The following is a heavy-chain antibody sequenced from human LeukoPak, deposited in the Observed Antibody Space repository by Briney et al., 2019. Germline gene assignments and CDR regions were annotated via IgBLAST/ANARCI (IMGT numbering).Heavy chain of an antibody. CDR1: GFTFSDYS. D-gene: IGHD2-2*01. CDR2: ISPAGDST. J-gene: IGHJ4*02. Sequence: GGSLRLSCTASGFTFSDYSMSWVRQAPGAGLEWVSAISPAGDSTTDADTVKGRFTISRDNSKSTLYLQMNGLTAEDTALYYCARRLVTAGITDFFDSWGQGTLVSVSS. V-gene: IGHV3-23*01. CDR3: ARRLVTAGITDFFDS.